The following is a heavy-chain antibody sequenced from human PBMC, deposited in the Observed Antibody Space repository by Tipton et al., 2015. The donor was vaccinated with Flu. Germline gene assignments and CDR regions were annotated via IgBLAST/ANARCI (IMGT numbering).Heavy chain of an antibody. CDR2: IYYSGST. J-gene: IGHJ4*02. D-gene: IGHD3-22*01. Sequence: TLSLTCTVSGGSISSYYWRWIRQPPGKGLEWIGYIYYSGSTNYNPSLKSRVTISVDTSKNQFSLKLSSVTAADTAVYYCARAVVYYDGSGTIDYWGQGTLVTVSS. CDR1: GGSISSYY. V-gene: IGHV4-59*01. CDR3: ARAVVYYDGSGTIDY.